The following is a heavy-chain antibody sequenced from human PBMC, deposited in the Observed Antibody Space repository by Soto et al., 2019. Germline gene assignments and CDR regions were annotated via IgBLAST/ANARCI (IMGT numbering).Heavy chain of an antibody. CDR3: ARHGYSTGWNGCFDY. V-gene: IGHV4-59*08. CDR1: VCPIRGYY. CDR2: IHYSGST. D-gene: IGHD6-19*01. Sequence: SETPSLTRAGSVCPIRGYYWSWVPQPPGKSLEWIGYIHYSGSTNYNPSLESRVTISVDSSKNQFSLKLSSVTAADTAVYYCARHGYSTGWNGCFDYWGQGTLVTVSS. J-gene: IGHJ4*02.